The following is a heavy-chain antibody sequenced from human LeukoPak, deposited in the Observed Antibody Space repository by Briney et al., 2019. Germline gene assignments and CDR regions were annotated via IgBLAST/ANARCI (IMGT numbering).Heavy chain of an antibody. V-gene: IGHV4-4*07. CDR3: ARDLEGSSFTWFDP. D-gene: IGHD6-13*01. J-gene: IGHJ5*02. CDR1: GGSISSYY. CDR2: IYTSGST. Sequence: SETLSLTCTVSGGSISSYYWSWIWQPAGKGLEWIGRIYTSGSTNYNPSLKSRVTMSVDTSKNQFSLKLSSVTAADTAVYYCARDLEGSSFTWFDPWGQGTLVTVSS.